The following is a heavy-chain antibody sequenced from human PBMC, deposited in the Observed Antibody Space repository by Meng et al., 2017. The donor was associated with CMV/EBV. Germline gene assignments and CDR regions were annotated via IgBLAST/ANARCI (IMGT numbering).Heavy chain of an antibody. CDR2: ISSSSSYI. J-gene: IGHJ4*02. CDR3: ARDPSGCSGGSCYPALFDY. CDR1: FSSYS. V-gene: IGHV3-21*01. D-gene: IGHD2-15*01. Sequence: FSSYSMNWVRQAPGKGLEWVSSISSSSSYIYYADSVRGRFTISRDNAKNSLYLQMNSLRAEDTAVYYCARDPSGCSGGSCYPALFDYWGQGTLVTVSS.